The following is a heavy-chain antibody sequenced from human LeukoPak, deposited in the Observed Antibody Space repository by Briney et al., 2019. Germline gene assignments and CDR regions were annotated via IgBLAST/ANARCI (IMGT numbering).Heavy chain of an antibody. Sequence: GGSLRLSCAASGFTFSSYSMNWVRQAPGKGLEWVSSISSSSSYIYYADSVKGRFTISRDNAKNSLYLQMNSLRAEDTAVYYCAKDAMYYYDSSGYYYFGPPGDWGQGTLVTVSS. J-gene: IGHJ4*02. CDR3: AKDAMYYYDSSGYYYFGPPGD. CDR1: GFTFSSYS. CDR2: ISSSSSYI. V-gene: IGHV3-21*04. D-gene: IGHD3-22*01.